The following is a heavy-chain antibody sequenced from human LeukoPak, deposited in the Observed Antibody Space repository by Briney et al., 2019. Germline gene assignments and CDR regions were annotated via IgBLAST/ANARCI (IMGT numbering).Heavy chain of an antibody. V-gene: IGHV4-34*01. CDR3: ARHGYGSSGWYHFDY. CDR1: GGSFSGYY. J-gene: IGHJ4*02. D-gene: IGHD6-19*01. CDR2: INHSGST. Sequence: SETLSLTCAVYGGSFSGYYWSWIRQPPGKGLEWIGEINHSGSTNYNPSLKSRVTISVDTSKNQFSLKLSSVTAADTAVYYCARHGYGSSGWYHFDYWGQGTLVTVSS.